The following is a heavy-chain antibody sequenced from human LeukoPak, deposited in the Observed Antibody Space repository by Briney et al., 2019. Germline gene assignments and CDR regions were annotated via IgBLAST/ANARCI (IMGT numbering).Heavy chain of an antibody. D-gene: IGHD3-3*01. CDR2: INPSGGST. CDR1: GYTFTGYY. V-gene: IGHV1-46*01. Sequence: ASVKVSCKASGYTFTGYYMHWVRQAPGQGLEWMGIINPSGGSTSYAQKFQGRVTMTRDTSTSTVYMELSSLRSEDTAVYYCARTAYYDFWSGYAPPHNWFDPWGQGTLVTVSS. CDR3: ARTAYYDFWSGYAPPHNWFDP. J-gene: IGHJ5*02.